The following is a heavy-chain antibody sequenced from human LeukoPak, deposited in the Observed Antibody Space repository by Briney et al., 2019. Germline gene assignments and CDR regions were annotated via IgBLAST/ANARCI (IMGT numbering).Heavy chain of an antibody. CDR1: GFXFSSYE. CDR3: ARDDPSYEILTGYYRGYYFDY. D-gene: IGHD3-9*01. CDR2: ISSSGSTI. V-gene: IGHV3-48*03. J-gene: IGHJ4*02. Sequence: PGGSLRLSCAVSGFXFSSYEINWVRQAPGKGLEWVSYISSSGSTIYYADSVKGRFTISRDNAKNSLYLQMNSLRAEDAAVYYCARDDPSYEILTGYYRGYYFDYRGQGTLVTVSS.